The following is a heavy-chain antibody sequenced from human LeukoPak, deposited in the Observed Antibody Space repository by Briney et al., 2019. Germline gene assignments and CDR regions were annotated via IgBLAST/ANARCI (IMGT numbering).Heavy chain of an antibody. CDR1: GYTFTGYY. CDR3: ARDLGVTVRPFSLFY. V-gene: IGHV1-2*02. J-gene: IGHJ4*02. D-gene: IGHD6-6*01. CDR2: INPNSGGT. Sequence: ASVKVSCRASGYTFTGYYMHWVRQAPGQGLEWMGWINPNSGGTNYAQKFQGRVTMTRDTSISTAYMELSRLRSDDTAVYYCARDLGVTVRPFSLFYWGQGTLVTVSS.